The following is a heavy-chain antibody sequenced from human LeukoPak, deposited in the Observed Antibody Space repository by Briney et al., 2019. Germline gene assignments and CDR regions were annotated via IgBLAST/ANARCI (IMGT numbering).Heavy chain of an antibody. CDR3: AQYYYDSSGAFDI. J-gene: IGHJ3*02. CDR2: IYYSGST. CDR1: GGSISSYY. D-gene: IGHD3-22*01. V-gene: IGHV4-59*08. Sequence: SETLSLTCTVSGGSISSYYWSWIRQPPGKGLEWIWYIYYSGSTNYNPSLKRRVTISVDTSKTQLSLKLSSVTAADTAVYYCAQYYYDSSGAFDIWGQGRMVSVCS.